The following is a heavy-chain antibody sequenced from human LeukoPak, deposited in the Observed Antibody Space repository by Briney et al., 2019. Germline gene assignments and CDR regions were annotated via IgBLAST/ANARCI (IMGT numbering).Heavy chain of an antibody. CDR3: VTGGSSGSYYSLDY. J-gene: IGHJ4*02. D-gene: IGHD3-10*01. CDR1: GGSISSDDHY. CDR2: ISNSGFT. Sequence: PSETLSLTCTVSGGSISSDDHYWGRVRQPPGKGLERIGYISNSGFTYYSPSLRSQITMSVDTSKKQFSLKLSSVTAADTAMYYCVTGGSSGSYYSLDYWGQGTLVTVSS. V-gene: IGHV4-30-4*01.